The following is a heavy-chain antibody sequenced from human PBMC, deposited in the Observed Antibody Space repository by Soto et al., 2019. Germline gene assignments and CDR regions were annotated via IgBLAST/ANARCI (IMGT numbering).Heavy chain of an antibody. J-gene: IGHJ6*02. CDR2: ISYDGSNK. CDR3: ARDRGSKSYYYYGMDV. CDR1: GFTFSSYA. Sequence: QVQLVESGGGVVQPGRSLRLSCAASGFTFSSYAMHWVRQAPGKGLEWVAVISYDGSNKYYADSVKGRFTISRDNSKNTLYVQMNSVRAEDTAVYYCARDRGSKSYYYYGMDVWGQGTTVTVSS. D-gene: IGHD2-2*01. V-gene: IGHV3-30-3*01.